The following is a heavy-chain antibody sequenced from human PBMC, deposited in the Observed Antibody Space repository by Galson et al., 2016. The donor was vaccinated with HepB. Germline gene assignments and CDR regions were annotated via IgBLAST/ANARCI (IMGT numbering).Heavy chain of an antibody. D-gene: IGHD3-16*01. CDR3: ASAPTLGY. J-gene: IGHJ4*02. CDR1: GFTVRSNY. CDR2: IYSGGST. V-gene: IGHV3-53*01. Sequence: SLRLSCAASGFTVRSNYMSWVRQAPGKGLEWVSVIYSGGSTYYTDSVKGRFPISRDSSKNTLYLQMNSLRAEDTAVYYCASAPTLGYWGQGTLVTVSS.